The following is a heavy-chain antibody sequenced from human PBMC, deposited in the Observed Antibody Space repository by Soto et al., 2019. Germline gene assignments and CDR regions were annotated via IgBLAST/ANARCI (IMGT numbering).Heavy chain of an antibody. V-gene: IGHV3-21*01. Sequence: AQLVESGGSLVKPGGSLRLSCAASGFSFGDYIMNWVRQAPGRGLEWVASINHSGSYIFYADSVKGRFTISRDNTRDSLYLQMTSLRVDDTAIYYCASPRDYCVTTSNCFIAFDIWGQGTRVTVSS. D-gene: IGHD4-17*01. CDR1: GFSFGDYI. J-gene: IGHJ3*02. CDR3: ASPRDYCVTTSNCFIAFDI. CDR2: INHSGSYI.